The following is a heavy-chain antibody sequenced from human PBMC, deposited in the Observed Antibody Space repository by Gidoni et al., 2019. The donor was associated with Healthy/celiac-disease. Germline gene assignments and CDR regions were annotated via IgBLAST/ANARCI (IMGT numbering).Heavy chain of an antibody. Sequence: QVQLVESGGGLVKPGGSLSLHCAASGITFRAYSISWSRQAPGKGLEWVSYISSSGSTIYYADSVKGRFTISRDNAKNSLYLQMNSLRAEDTAVYYCARDGDCSSTSCYTAYYYYGMDVWGQGTTVTVSS. CDR2: ISSSGSTI. CDR3: ARDGDCSSTSCYTAYYYYGMDV. D-gene: IGHD2-2*02. V-gene: IGHV3-11*01. CDR1: GITFRAYS. J-gene: IGHJ6*02.